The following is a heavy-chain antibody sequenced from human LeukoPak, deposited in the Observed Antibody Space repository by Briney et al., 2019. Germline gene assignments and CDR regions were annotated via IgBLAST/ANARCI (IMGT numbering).Heavy chain of an antibody. Sequence: GASVKVSCKASGYTFNGHYMHWVRQAPGQGLEWMGWISAYNGNTNYAQKLQGRVTMTTDTSTSTAYMELRSLRSDDTAVYYCARRSVATTTDFDYWGQGTLVTVSS. CDR2: ISAYNGNT. CDR3: ARRSVATTTDFDY. D-gene: IGHD5-12*01. J-gene: IGHJ4*02. V-gene: IGHV1-18*04. CDR1: GYTFNGHY.